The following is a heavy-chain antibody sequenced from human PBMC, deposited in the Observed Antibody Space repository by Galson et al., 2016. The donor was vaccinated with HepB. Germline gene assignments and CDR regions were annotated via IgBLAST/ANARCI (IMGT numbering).Heavy chain of an antibody. J-gene: IGHJ4*02. CDR3: SSEPFYDFWNDSDFDY. D-gene: IGHD3/OR15-3a*01. CDR1: GFTFNHTW. V-gene: IGHV3-15*01. Sequence: SLRLSCAASGFTFNHTWMSWVRQAPGRGLEWVGRIKSKPEGATTDYAAAVNGGFTISRDDSQTTLFLQMNSLRTEDTAVYYCSSEPFYDFWNDSDFDYWGQGALVIVSS. CDR2: IKSKPEGATT.